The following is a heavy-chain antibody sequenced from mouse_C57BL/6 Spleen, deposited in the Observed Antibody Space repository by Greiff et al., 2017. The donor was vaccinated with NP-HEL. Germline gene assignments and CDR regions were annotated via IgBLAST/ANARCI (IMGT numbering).Heavy chain of an antibody. Sequence: VQLQQPGAELVRPGSSVKLSCKASGYTFTSYWMHWVKQRPIQGLEWIGNIDPSDSETHYNQKFKDKATLTVDKSSSTAYMQISSLTSEDSAVYYCARDRFYYGSSYEYFDYWGQGTTLTVSS. V-gene: IGHV1-52*01. CDR2: IDPSDSET. CDR3: ARDRFYYGSSYEYFDY. J-gene: IGHJ2*01. D-gene: IGHD1-1*01. CDR1: GYTFTSYW.